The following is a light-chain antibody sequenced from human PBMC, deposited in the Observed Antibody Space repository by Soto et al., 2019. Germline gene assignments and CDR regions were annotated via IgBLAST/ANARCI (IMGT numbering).Light chain of an antibody. CDR3: QQYGSSPRT. CDR2: GAS. CDR1: QSVSSSY. J-gene: IGKJ1*01. V-gene: IGKV3-20*01. Sequence: ENVLTQSPGALSLSPWERATLSCRASQSVSSSYLAWYQQKPGQAPRLLIYGASSRATGIPDRFSGSGSGTDFTLTISRLEPEDFAVYYCQQYGSSPRTFGQGTKVDIK.